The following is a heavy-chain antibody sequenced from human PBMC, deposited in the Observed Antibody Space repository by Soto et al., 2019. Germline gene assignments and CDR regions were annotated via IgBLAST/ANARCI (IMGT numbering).Heavy chain of an antibody. V-gene: IGHV3-7*01. J-gene: IGHJ5*02. D-gene: IGHD2-21*01. CDR3: VREDWHRFDP. CDR2: ISGGARHK. CDR1: GFRFSAHW. Sequence: EVQLVESGGGLVQSGGSVRLSFEASGFRFSAHWISWVRQAPGKKLASVASISGGARHKFYVASVYGRVTISRDDAKKSLCLEMNSLRDEDTAVYYCVREDWHRFDPWGQGTLVTVSS.